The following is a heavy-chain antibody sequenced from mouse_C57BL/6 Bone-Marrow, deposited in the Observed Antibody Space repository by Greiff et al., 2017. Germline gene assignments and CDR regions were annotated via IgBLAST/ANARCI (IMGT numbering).Heavy chain of an antibody. D-gene: IGHD2-4*01. CDR3: ERWSYYDYVWFAY. CDR1: GYTFTDYY. CDR2: IFPGSGST. V-gene: IGHV1-75*01. J-gene: IGHJ3*01. Sequence: QVQLQQSGPELVKPGASVKISCKASGYTFTDYYINWVKQRPGQGLEWIGWIFPGSGSTYYNEKFKGKATLTVDKSSSTAYMLLSSLTSEDSAVYFCERWSYYDYVWFAYWGQGTLVTVSA.